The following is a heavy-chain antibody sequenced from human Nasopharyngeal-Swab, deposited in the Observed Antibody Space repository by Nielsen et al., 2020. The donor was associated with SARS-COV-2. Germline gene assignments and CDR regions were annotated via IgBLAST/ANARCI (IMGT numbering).Heavy chain of an antibody. V-gene: IGHV3-48*04. Sequence: GGLLRLSCATSGFTFSPYTMTWVRQAPGKGLQWISYITSGNSVQYADSVRGRFTISRDNAKDSLYLQMNSLTAEDTAVYYCARERGGGYGDYWGQGTLVTVSS. CDR2: ITSGNSV. CDR1: GFTFSPYT. J-gene: IGHJ4*02. CDR3: ARERGGGYGDY. D-gene: IGHD5-12*01.